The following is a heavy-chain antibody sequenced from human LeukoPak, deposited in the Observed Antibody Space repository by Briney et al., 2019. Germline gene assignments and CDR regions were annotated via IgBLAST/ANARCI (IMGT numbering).Heavy chain of an antibody. Sequence: PGGSLRLSCKASGFILSGFGMHWARQAPGKGLEWVAVISNDGRNKFYGDFVKGRFSISRDNSKNTVDLQMNSLRAEDTAVYYCARDEYDILTGAGTTMDVWGQGTTVTVS. CDR1: GFILSGFG. D-gene: IGHD3-9*01. J-gene: IGHJ6*02. CDR3: ARDEYDILTGAGTTMDV. CDR2: ISNDGRNK. V-gene: IGHV3-30*04.